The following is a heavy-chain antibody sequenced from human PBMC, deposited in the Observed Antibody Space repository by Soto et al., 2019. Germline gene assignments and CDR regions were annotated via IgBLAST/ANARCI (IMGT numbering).Heavy chain of an antibody. D-gene: IGHD6-19*01. CDR3: ARDYSSGLYYYYYGMDV. V-gene: IGHV3-30-3*01. Sequence: GGSLRLSCAASGFTFSSYAMSWVRQAPGKGLEWVAVISYDGSNKYYADSVKGRFTISRDNSKNTLYLQMNSLRAEDTAVYYCARDYSSGLYYYYYGMDVWGQGTTVTVSS. CDR2: ISYDGSNK. J-gene: IGHJ6*02. CDR1: GFTFSSYA.